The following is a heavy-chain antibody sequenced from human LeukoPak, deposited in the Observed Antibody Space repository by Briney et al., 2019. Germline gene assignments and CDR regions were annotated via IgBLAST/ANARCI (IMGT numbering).Heavy chain of an antibody. Sequence: SETLSLTCAVYGGSFSGYYWGWIRQPPGKGLEWIGEINHSGSTNYNPSLKSRVTISVDTSKNQFSLKLSSVTAADTAVYYCARLRSMVRGVIIGGFDYWGQGTLVTVSS. CDR2: INHSGST. D-gene: IGHD3-10*01. J-gene: IGHJ4*02. V-gene: IGHV4-34*01. CDR3: ARLRSMVRGVIIGGFDY. CDR1: GGSFSGYY.